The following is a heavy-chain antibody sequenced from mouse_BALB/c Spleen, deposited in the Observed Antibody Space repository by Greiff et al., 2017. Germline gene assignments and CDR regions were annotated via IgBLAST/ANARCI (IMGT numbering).Heavy chain of an antibody. CDR2: ISDGGSYT. CDR3: ASSYDYDEYYAMDY. Sequence: EVKLMESGGGLVKPGGSLKLSCAASGFTFSDYYMYWVRQTPEKRLEWVATISDGGSYTYYPDSVKGRVTISRDNAKNNLYLQMSSLKSEDTAMYYCASSYDYDEYYAMDYWGQGTSVTVSS. CDR1: GFTFSDYY. D-gene: IGHD2-4*01. V-gene: IGHV5-4*02. J-gene: IGHJ4*01.